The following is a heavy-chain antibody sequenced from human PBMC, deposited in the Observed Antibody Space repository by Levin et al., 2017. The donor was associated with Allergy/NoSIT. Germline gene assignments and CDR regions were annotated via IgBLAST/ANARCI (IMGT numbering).Heavy chain of an antibody. D-gene: IGHD2-2*01. V-gene: IGHV5-10-1*01. Sequence: GESLKISCKGSGYSFTSYWISWVRQMPGKGLEWMGRMDPSDSYTNYSPSFQGHVTISADKSISTAYLQWSSLKASDSAMYYCASGTVYSTSCAWFDHWGQGTLVTVSS. CDR1: GYSFTSYW. J-gene: IGHJ5*02. CDR3: ASGTVYSTSCAWFDH. CDR2: MDPSDSYT.